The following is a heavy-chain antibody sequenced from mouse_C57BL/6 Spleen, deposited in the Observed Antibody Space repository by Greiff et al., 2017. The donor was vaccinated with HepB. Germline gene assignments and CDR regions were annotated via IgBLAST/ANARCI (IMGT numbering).Heavy chain of an antibody. V-gene: IGHV1-81*01. Sequence: QVQLQSGAELARPGASVKLSCKASGYTFTSYGISWVKQRTGQGLEWIGEIYPRSGNTYYNEKFKGKATLTADKSSSTAYMELRSLTSEDSAVYFCAAPYYYAMDYWGQGTSVTVSS. J-gene: IGHJ4*01. CDR2: IYPRSGNT. CDR1: GYTFTSYG. CDR3: AAPYYYAMDY.